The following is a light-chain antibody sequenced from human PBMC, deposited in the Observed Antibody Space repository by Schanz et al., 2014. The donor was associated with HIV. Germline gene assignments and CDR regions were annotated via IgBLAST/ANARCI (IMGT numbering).Light chain of an antibody. V-gene: IGLV2-14*01. CDR2: EVS. CDR3: CSYTTTSTYV. J-gene: IGLJ1*01. CDR1: SADVGAYNF. Sequence: QSALTQPASASGSPGQSITISCTGTSADVGAYNFVSWYQQHPGKAPKLMIYEVSKRPSGVPDRFSGSKSGNTASLTISGLQAEDEADYYCCSYTTTSTYVFGAGTKLTVL.